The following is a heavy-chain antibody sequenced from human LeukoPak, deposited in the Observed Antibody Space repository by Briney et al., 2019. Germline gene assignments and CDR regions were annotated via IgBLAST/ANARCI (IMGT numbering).Heavy chain of an antibody. J-gene: IGHJ4*02. CDR1: GGTFSSYA. Sequence: ASVKVSCKASGGTFSSYAISWVRQAPGQGLKWMGGIIPIFGTANYAQKLQGRVTITTDESTSTAYMELSSLRSEDTAVYYCARGGGYYQYYFDYWGQGTLVTVSS. CDR3: ARGGGYYQYYFDY. CDR2: IIPIFGTA. D-gene: IGHD3-22*01. V-gene: IGHV1-69*05.